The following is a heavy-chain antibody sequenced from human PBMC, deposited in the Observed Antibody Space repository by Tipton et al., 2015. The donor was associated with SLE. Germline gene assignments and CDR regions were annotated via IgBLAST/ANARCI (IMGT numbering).Heavy chain of an antibody. J-gene: IGHJ4*02. D-gene: IGHD1-7*01. CDR1: RGSFSGYH. Sequence: TLSLTCTIYRGSFSGYHWNWIRQTPEKGLEWIGEINYSGSANYNPSLKSRVTISVDTSKDQFSLRLTSVTAADTAVYYCARGSPTGTTRLDYWGRGTLVTVSS. CDR2: INYSGSA. V-gene: IGHV4-34*01. CDR3: ARGSPTGTTRLDY.